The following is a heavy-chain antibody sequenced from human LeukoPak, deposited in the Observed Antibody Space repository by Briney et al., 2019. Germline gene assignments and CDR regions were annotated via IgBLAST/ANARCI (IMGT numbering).Heavy chain of an antibody. V-gene: IGHV3-30*02. CDR1: GFTFSSYG. J-gene: IGHJ4*02. D-gene: IGHD5-18*01. CDR3: AKPQYSYGHYAFDY. Sequence: GGSLRLSCAASGFTFSSYGIHWVRQAPAKGLERVAFIRYDGSNKYYAESVKGRFTISRDNSKNTLYLQMNSLRAEDMAVYYCAKPQYSYGHYAFDYWGQGTLVTVSS. CDR2: IRYDGSNK.